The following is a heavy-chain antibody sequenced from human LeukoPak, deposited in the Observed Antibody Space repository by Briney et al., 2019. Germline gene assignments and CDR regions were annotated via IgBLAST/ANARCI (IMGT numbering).Heavy chain of an antibody. J-gene: IGHJ5*02. CDR3: AYTNNLYH. CDR2: IKHDGSEK. V-gene: IGHV3-7*01. D-gene: IGHD3-16*01. CDR1: GLTFSGQW. Sequence: PGGSLRLSCVASGLTFSGQWMNWVRQAPGQGLEWAANIKHDGSEKYYVDSVKGRFTISREDGKNSLSLQMNNVRAEDTAVYYCAYTNNLYHWGQGTLVVVSS.